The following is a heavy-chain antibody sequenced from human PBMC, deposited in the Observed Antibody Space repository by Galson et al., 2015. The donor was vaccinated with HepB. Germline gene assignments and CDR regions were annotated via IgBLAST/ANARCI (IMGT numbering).Heavy chain of an antibody. CDR3: AAMSLRVTPAALSSYYYYMDV. Sequence: SLRLSCAASGFTFIYAWMSWVRQAPGKGLEWVGRIKSARHGGTTEYAAPVKGRFTISRDDSQNTLFLQMTNLQTEDTAVYYCAAMSLRVTPAALSSYYYYMDVWGKGATVIVSS. CDR1: GFTFIYAW. D-gene: IGHD5-18*01. J-gene: IGHJ6*03. V-gene: IGHV3-15*05. CDR2: IKSARHGGTT.